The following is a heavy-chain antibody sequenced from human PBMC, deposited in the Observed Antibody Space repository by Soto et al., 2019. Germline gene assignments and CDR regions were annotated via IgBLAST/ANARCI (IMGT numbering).Heavy chain of an antibody. CDR3: ALKAMSYFGFDI. CDR1: GYIFSSYS. D-gene: IGHD3-10*01. J-gene: IGHJ3*02. CDR2: INAGNGNP. V-gene: IGHV1-3*01. Sequence: ASVKVYCKSSGYIFSSYSMHWVRQAPGQSLEWMGWINAGNGNPKYSEKFQGRITITRDTSARTAYMELSSLRSEDTAVYYCALKAMSYFGFDIWGQGTMVTVS.